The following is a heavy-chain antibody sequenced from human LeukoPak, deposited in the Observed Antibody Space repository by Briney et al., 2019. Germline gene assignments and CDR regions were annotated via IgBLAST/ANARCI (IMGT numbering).Heavy chain of an antibody. Sequence: GGSLRLSCAASGLTFSNYSMNSVRQAPGKGLEWVSSISSSSSYIYYADSVKGRFTISRDNAKNSLYLQMNSLRAEDTAVYYCAREDTMVRGVFDYWGQGTLVTVSS. D-gene: IGHD3-10*01. V-gene: IGHV3-21*01. J-gene: IGHJ4*02. CDR2: ISSSSSYI. CDR1: GLTFSNYS. CDR3: AREDTMVRGVFDY.